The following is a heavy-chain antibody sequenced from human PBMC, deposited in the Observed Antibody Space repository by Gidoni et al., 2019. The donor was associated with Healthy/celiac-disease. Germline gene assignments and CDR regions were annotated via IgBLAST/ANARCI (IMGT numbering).Heavy chain of an antibody. V-gene: IGHV3-30-3*01. D-gene: IGHD3-3*01. Sequence: QVQLVESGGGVVQPGRSLSLSCAASGFTFSSYSMHWVRQAPGKGLEWVAVISYDGSNKYYADSVKGRFTISRDNSKNTLYLQMNSLRAEDTAVYYCARYYDFWSGYQGFDYWGQGTLVTVSS. J-gene: IGHJ4*02. CDR2: ISYDGSNK. CDR1: GFTFSSYS. CDR3: ARYYDFWSGYQGFDY.